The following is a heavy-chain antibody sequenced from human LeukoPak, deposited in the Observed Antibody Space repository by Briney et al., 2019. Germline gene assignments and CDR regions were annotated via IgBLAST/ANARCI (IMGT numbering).Heavy chain of an antibody. V-gene: IGHV3-30*18. CDR3: AKVTRRLLTFDY. Sequence: GGSLRLSCAASGFTFSSYGMHWVRQAPGKGLEWVAVISYDGSNKYYADSVKGRFTISRDNSKNTLYLQMNSLRAEDTAVYYCAKVTRRLLTFDYWGQGTLVTVSS. CDR1: GFTFSSYG. CDR2: ISYDGSNK. J-gene: IGHJ4*02. D-gene: IGHD2-21*01.